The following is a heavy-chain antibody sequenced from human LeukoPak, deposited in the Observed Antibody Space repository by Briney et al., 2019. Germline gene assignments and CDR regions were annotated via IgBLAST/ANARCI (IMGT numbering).Heavy chain of an antibody. CDR3: ARDSFLYYYDSSGYFFDY. J-gene: IGHJ4*02. CDR2: ISSSSSYI. D-gene: IGHD3-22*01. V-gene: IGHV3-21*01. Sequence: GGSLRLSCAASGFTFSSYSMNWVRQAPGKGLEWVSSISSSSSYIYYADSVKGRFTISRDNAKNSLYLQMNSLRAEDTAVYYCARDSFLYYYDSSGYFFDYWGQGTLVTVSS. CDR1: GFTFSSYS.